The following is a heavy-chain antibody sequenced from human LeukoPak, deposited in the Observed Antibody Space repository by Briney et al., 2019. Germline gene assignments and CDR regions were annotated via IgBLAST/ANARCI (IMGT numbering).Heavy chain of an antibody. V-gene: IGHV3-15*01. CDR3: AKDRYRSSGQGEFDY. J-gene: IGHJ4*02. CDR2: IKSKTDGGTT. D-gene: IGHD6-19*01. Sequence: GGSLRLSCAASGFTFSNAWMSWVRQAPGKGLEWVGRIKSKTDGGTTDYAAPVKGRFTISRDDSKNTLYLQMNSLRAEDTAVYYCAKDRYRSSGQGEFDYWGQGTLVTVSS. CDR1: GFTFSNAW.